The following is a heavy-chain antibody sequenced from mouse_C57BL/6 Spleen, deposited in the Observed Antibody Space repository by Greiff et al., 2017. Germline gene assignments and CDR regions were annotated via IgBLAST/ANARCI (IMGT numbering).Heavy chain of an antibody. CDR1: GYTFTSYW. J-gene: IGHJ2*01. CDR2: IHPNSGST. CDR3: ARPHLTTVVAAVDY. D-gene: IGHD1-1*01. Sequence: QVQLQQPGAELVKPGASVKLSCKASGYTFTSYWMHWVKQRPGQGLEWIGMIHPNSGSTNYNEKFKSKATLTVDKSSSTAYMQLSSLTSEDSAVYYAARPHLTTVVAAVDYWGQGTTLTGAS. V-gene: IGHV1-64*01.